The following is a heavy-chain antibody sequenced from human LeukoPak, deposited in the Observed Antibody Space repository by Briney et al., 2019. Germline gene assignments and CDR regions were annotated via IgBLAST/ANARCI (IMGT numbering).Heavy chain of an antibody. CDR3: ARHVSSAITGPQNY. Sequence: SETLSLTCTVSGGSISSSSYYWGWIRQPPGKGLEWIGSIYYSGGTYYNPSLKSRVTISVDTSKNQFSLKLSSVTAADTVVYYCARHVSSAITGPQNYWGQGTLVTVSS. J-gene: IGHJ4*02. V-gene: IGHV4-39*01. CDR2: IYYSGGT. D-gene: IGHD1-20*01. CDR1: GGSISSSSYY.